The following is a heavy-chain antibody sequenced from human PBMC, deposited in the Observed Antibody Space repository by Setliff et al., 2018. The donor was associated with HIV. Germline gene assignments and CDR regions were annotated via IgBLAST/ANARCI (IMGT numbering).Heavy chain of an antibody. CDR2: INHSGST. V-gene: IGHV4-34*01. CDR1: GGSFSGYY. Sequence: SETLSLTCAVYGGSFSGYYWSWIRQPPGKGLEWIGEINHSGSTNYNPSLKSRVTISVDTSKNQFSLKLSSVTAADTAVYYCARDRTYYYGSGTNWFDPWGQGTLVTVSS. J-gene: IGHJ5*02. CDR3: ARDRTYYYGSGTNWFDP. D-gene: IGHD3-10*01.